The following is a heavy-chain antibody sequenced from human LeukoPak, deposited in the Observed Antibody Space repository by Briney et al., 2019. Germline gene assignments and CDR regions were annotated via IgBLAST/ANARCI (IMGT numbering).Heavy chain of an antibody. Sequence: SSQTLSLTCTVSGYSISSGYYWGWIRQPPGKGLEWIGSIYHSGSTYYNPSLKSRVTISVDTSKNQFSLKLGSVTAADTAVYYCARVVPAATPQHDAFDIWGQGTMVTVSS. V-gene: IGHV4-38-2*02. J-gene: IGHJ3*02. CDR2: IYHSGST. CDR1: GYSISSGYY. CDR3: ARVVPAATPQHDAFDI. D-gene: IGHD2-2*01.